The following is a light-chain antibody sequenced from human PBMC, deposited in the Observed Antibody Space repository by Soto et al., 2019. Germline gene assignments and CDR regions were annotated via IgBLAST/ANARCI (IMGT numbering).Light chain of an antibody. CDR1: QSVSIY. J-gene: IGKJ4*01. CDR2: DAS. Sequence: EIVLTQSPATLSLSPGERATLSCTASQSVSIYIAWYQQKPGQPLRLLIYDASNRATGIPARFSGSGSGTDFTLTISSLKPEDFAVYYCQQRSDWPTFGGGTKVEIK. CDR3: QQRSDWPT. V-gene: IGKV3-11*01.